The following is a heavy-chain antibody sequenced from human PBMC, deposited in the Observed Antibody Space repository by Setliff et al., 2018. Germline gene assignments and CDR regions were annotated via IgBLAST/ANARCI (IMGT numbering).Heavy chain of an antibody. V-gene: IGHV4-34*01. CDR3: ARDNTIVGATDY. D-gene: IGHD1-26*01. CDR2: SNHGGST. CDR1: GESFSNNY. J-gene: IGHJ4*02. Sequence: SETLSLTCSVYGESFSNNYWSWIRQTPGKGLEWIGESNHGGSTSYHPSLKSRLTISADTSTNHFSLKLTSVTAADTAVYYCARDNTIVGATDYWGQGALVTVSS.